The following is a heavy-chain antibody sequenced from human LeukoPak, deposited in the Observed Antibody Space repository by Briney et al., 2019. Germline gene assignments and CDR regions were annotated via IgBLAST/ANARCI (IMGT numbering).Heavy chain of an antibody. CDR3: ARVAVRGYGDYGSYNWFDP. CDR1: GYTFTGYY. D-gene: IGHD4-17*01. CDR2: INPNSGGT. Sequence: ASVKVSCKASGYTFTGYYMHWVRQAPGQGLEWMGWINPNSGGTNYAQKFQGRVTMTRDTSISTAYMELSRLRSDDTAVYYCARVAVRGYGDYGSYNWFDPWAREPWSPSPQ. J-gene: IGHJ5*02. V-gene: IGHV1-2*02.